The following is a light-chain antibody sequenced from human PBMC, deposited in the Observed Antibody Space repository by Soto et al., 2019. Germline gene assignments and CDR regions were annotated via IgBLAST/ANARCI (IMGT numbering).Light chain of an antibody. CDR3: CSYAGSSTSKV. CDR1: SSDVGSYNL. Sequence: QSVLTQPASVSGSPGQSSTISCTGTSSDVGSYNLVSWYQQHPGKAPKLMIYEVIKRPSGVSNRVSGSKSGNTASLTISGLQAEDEADYYCCSYAGSSTSKVFGGGTQLTVL. CDR2: EVI. J-gene: IGLJ3*02. V-gene: IGLV2-23*02.